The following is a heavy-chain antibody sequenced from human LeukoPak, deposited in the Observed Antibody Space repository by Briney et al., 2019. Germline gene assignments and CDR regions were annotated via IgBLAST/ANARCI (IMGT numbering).Heavy chain of an antibody. Sequence: GGSLRLSCPASGFTFSNFWMSWVRQAPGKGLEWVANINQDASEKYYVDSVKGRFTISRDNAKNSLYLQMNSLRAEDSAVYYCASGSSSWYKALAFFDYWGQGTLVTVSS. CDR2: INQDASEK. V-gene: IGHV3-7*03. J-gene: IGHJ4*02. CDR3: ASGSSSWYKALAFFDY. CDR1: GFTFSNFW. D-gene: IGHD6-13*01.